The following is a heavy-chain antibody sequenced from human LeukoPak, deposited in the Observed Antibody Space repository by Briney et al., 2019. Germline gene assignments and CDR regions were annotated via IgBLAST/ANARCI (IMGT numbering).Heavy chain of an antibody. V-gene: IGHV4-59*01. J-gene: IGHJ4*02. CDR3: ARIRSAAAGLEIVLDY. CDR1: GVSISSYY. Sequence: SETLSLTCTVSGVSISSYYWSWIRQPPGKGLEWIGYIYYSGSTNYNPSLKSRVTISVDTSKNQFSLKLSSVTAADTAVYYCARIRSAAAGLEIVLDYWGQGTLVTVSS. D-gene: IGHD6-13*01. CDR2: IYYSGST.